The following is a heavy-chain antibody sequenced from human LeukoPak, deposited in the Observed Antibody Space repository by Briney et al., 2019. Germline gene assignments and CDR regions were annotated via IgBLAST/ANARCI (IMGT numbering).Heavy chain of an antibody. CDR3: ARQRGRSWLHWYFDL. CDR1: GGSISSYY. D-gene: IGHD6-13*01. V-gene: IGHV4-59*08. Sequence: SETLSLTCTVSGGSISSYYWSWIRQPPGKGLEWIGYIYYSGSTNYNSSLKSRVTISVDTSKNQFSLKLSSVTAADTAVYYCARQRGRSWLHWYFDLWGRGTLVTVSS. J-gene: IGHJ2*01. CDR2: IYYSGST.